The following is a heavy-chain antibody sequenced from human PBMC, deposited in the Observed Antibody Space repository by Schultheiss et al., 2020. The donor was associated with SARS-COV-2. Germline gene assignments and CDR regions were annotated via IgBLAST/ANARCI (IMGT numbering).Heavy chain of an antibody. CDR2: IYYSGST. V-gene: IGHV4-31*03. D-gene: IGHD4-17*01. J-gene: IGHJ4*02. CDR3: ARVPDYGDYGRNFDY. CDR1: GVSISSGLYY. Sequence: SQTLSLTCNVSGVSISSGLYYWTWIRQHPGKGLEWIGYIYYSGSTYYNPSLKSRVTISVDTSKNHFSLKLSSVTAADTAVYYCARVPDYGDYGRNFDYWGQGTLVTVSS.